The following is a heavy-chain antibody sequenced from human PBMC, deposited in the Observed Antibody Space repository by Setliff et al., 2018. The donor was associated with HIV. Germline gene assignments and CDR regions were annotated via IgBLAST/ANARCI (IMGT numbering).Heavy chain of an antibody. CDR2: ISDHGSNK. Sequence: LRLSCAASGFTFSSYWMSWVRQAPGKGLEWVALISDHGSNKYYADSVKGRFSISRDNSKNTVFLQMNSLRPEDTAVYYCARDLKGSGWVGGGDAFDIWGQGTMVTVSS. CDR1: GFTFSSYW. D-gene: IGHD6-19*01. V-gene: IGHV3-30*14. CDR3: ARDLKGSGWVGGGDAFDI. J-gene: IGHJ3*02.